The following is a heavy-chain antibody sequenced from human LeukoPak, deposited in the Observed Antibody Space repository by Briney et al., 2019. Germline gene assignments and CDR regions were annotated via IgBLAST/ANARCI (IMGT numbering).Heavy chain of an antibody. CDR1: GFTFSSYS. Sequence: GGSLRLSCAASGFTFSSYSMNWVRQAPGKGLGWVSYISSSSSTIYYADSVKGRFTISRDNAKNSLYLLMNSLRAEDTAVYYCARDAQQLVTPFDYWGQGTLVTVSS. J-gene: IGHJ4*02. CDR2: ISSSSSTI. V-gene: IGHV3-48*01. CDR3: ARDAQQLVTPFDY. D-gene: IGHD6-13*01.